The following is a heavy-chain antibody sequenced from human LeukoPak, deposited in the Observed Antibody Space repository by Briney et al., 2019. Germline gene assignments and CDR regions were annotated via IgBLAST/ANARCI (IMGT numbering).Heavy chain of an antibody. Sequence: PSETLSLTCTVSGGSISSYYWSWIRQPAGKGLEWIGRIYTSGSTNYNPSLKSRVTMSVDTSKNQFSLKLSSVTAADTAVYYCASDRCPNGVCYNDYWGKGTLVTVSS. CDR2: IYTSGST. CDR3: ASDRCPNGVCYNDY. J-gene: IGHJ4*02. CDR1: GGSISSYY. V-gene: IGHV4-4*07. D-gene: IGHD2-8*01.